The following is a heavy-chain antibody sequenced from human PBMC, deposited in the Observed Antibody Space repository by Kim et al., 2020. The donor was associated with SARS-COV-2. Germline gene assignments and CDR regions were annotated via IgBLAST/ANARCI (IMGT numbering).Heavy chain of an antibody. CDR2: ISAYNGYT. D-gene: IGHD1-1*01. V-gene: IGHV1-18*01. CDR3: ARGRSELSTIMYYFDY. Sequence: ASVKVSCKASGYTFPSYGINWVRQAPGQGLEWMGWISAYNGYTNYPQNLQGRVSMTTDTSTSTAYMELRSLRSDDTAVYFCARGRSELSTIMYYFDYWGQGTLLAVSS. J-gene: IGHJ4*02. CDR1: GYTFPSYG.